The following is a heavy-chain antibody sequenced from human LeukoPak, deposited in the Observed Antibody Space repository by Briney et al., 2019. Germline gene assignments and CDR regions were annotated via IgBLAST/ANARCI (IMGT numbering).Heavy chain of an antibody. V-gene: IGHV4-4*02. CDR2: IYHSGIT. CDR3: ARKDTSSWYEYFDL. J-gene: IGHJ4*02. D-gene: IGHD6-13*01. Sequence: SETLSLTCAVSGASISSNNWWSWVRQSPGKGLEWIGEIYHSGITNYNPSLKSQVTILVDKSENQFSLKLRSVTAADTAVYFCARKDTSSWYEYFDLWGQGTLVIVSS. CDR1: GASISSNNW.